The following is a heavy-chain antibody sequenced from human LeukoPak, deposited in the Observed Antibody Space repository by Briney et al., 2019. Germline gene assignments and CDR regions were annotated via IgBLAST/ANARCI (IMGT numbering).Heavy chain of an antibody. CDR2: INPNSGGT. CDR3: ARAGWMSSGWFSDY. CDR1: GYTFTGYY. Sequence: GASVKVSCKASGYTFTGYYMHWVRQAPGQGLEWMGWINPNSGGTSCAQKFQGRVTMTRDMSTSTVYMELSSLRSEDTAVYYCARAGWMSSGWFSDYWGQGTLVTVSS. V-gene: IGHV1-2*02. J-gene: IGHJ4*02. D-gene: IGHD6-19*01.